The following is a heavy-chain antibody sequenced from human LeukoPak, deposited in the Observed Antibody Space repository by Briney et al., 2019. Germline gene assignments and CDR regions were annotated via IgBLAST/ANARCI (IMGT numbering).Heavy chain of an antibody. CDR3: ARHSRSAYTGYENAFDI. Sequence: PSETLSLTCTVCGDSISSSSYCWDWIRQPPGKGLEWIGNIYNSANTHYNPSLKTRITMSVDTSKNQFSLKLNSVTAADTGIYYCARHSRSAYTGYENAFDIWGQGTMVTVSS. CDR1: GDSISSSSYC. J-gene: IGHJ3*02. V-gene: IGHV4-39*01. CDR2: IYNSANT. D-gene: IGHD5-12*01.